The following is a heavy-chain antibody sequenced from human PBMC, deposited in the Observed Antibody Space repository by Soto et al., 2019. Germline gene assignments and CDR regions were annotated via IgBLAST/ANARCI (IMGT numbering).Heavy chain of an antibody. J-gene: IGHJ6*02. D-gene: IGHD3-3*01. CDR2: IISVFGTA. CDR1: GGTFSSYA. V-gene: IGHV1-69*01. Sequence: QVQLVQSGAEVKKPGSSVKVSCKASGGTFSSYAISWVRQAPGQGLEWMGGIISVFGTANYAQKFQGRVTISADETKGTAYRKLSSLRSEDTAVYYCARDGITIFGVVIMGYYGMDVWGQGTTVTVSS. CDR3: ARDGITIFGVVIMGYYGMDV.